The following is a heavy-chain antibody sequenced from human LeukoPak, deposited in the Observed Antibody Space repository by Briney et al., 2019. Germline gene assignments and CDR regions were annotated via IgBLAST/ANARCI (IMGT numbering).Heavy chain of an antibody. D-gene: IGHD2-21*02. J-gene: IGHJ4*02. V-gene: IGHV3-33*01. CDR2: IWCDGSNK. Sequence: GALRLSCAASGFTFSSYGMHWVRQAPGKGLEWVAVIWCDGSNKYYADSVKGRFTISRDNSKNTLYLQMNGLRAEDTAVYYCARAAYCGGDCYSGYFDYWGQGTLVTVSS. CDR1: GFTFSSYG. CDR3: ARAAYCGGDCYSGYFDY.